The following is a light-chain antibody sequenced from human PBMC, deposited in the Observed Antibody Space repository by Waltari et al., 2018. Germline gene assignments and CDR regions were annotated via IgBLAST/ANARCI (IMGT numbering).Light chain of an antibody. Sequence: DIVMTQSPDSLPVSLGERASINCTSSKSVLYSSNNKNYLAWYQQKPGQPPKLLISWASTRESGVPDRFSGSGSGTDFTLTISSLQAEDVAVYYCQQYSSTPHTFGQGTKLDIK. V-gene: IGKV4-1*01. CDR2: WAS. CDR3: QQYSSTPHT. CDR1: KSVLYSSNNKNY. J-gene: IGKJ2*01.